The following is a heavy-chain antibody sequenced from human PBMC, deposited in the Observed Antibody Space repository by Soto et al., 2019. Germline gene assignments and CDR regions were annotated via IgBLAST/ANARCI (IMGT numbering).Heavy chain of an antibody. CDR3: ARGGILSGYDPNAFDI. J-gene: IGHJ3*02. V-gene: IGHV4-4*02. D-gene: IGHD5-12*01. Sequence: QVQLQESGPGLVKPSGTLSLTCAVSGGSISSPNWWSWVRQPPGKGLEWIGEIHHSGSTYSNPSLESRVTRSVDKSNNHLSLNLRSVTAADTAVYYCARGGILSGYDPNAFDIWGQGTMVTVSS. CDR2: IHHSGST. CDR1: GGSISSPNW.